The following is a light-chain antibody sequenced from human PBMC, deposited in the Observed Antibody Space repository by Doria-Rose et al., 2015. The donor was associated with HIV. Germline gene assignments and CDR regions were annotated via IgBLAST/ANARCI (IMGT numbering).Light chain of an antibody. CDR2: GAS. V-gene: IGKV3-15*01. CDR1: QSVSTD. CDR3: HQYNSCPS. Sequence: TQSPETLSVSPGESATLSCRASQSVSTDLAWYQHKPGQAPRLLIRGASTRATGIPARFSGSGSGTEFTLTISSLQSEDFAIYCCHQYNSCPSFGQGTRLDIK. J-gene: IGKJ5*01.